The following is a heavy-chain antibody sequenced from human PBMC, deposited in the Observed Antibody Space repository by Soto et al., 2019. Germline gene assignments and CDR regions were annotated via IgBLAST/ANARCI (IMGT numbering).Heavy chain of an antibody. J-gene: IGHJ6*02. CDR2: SSWNSGSI. CDR1: GFTFDDYA. V-gene: IGHV3-9*01. Sequence: EVQLVESGGGLVQPGRSLRLSCAASGFTFDDYAMHWVRQAPGKGLEWVSGSSWNSGSIGYADSVKGRFTISRDNAKNSLYLQMNSLRAEDTALYYCARLNRVITFGGVNYYYYGMDVWGQGTTVTVSS. D-gene: IGHD3-16*01. CDR3: ARLNRVITFGGVNYYYYGMDV.